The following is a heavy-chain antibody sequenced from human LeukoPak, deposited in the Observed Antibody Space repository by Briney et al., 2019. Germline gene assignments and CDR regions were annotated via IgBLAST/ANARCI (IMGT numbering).Heavy chain of an antibody. J-gene: IGHJ4*02. CDR3: ARWGYSSSSGVRFDY. Sequence: ASVKVSCKASGYTFTSYYMHWARQAPGQGLEWMGIINPSGGSTSYAQKFQGRVTMTRDTSTSTVYMELSSLRSEDTAVYYCARWGYSSSSGVRFDYWGQGTLVTVSS. V-gene: IGHV1-46*01. D-gene: IGHD6-6*01. CDR1: GYTFTSYY. CDR2: INPSGGST.